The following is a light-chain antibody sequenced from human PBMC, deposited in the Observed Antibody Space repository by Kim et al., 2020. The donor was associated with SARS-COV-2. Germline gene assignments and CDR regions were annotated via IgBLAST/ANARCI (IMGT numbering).Light chain of an antibody. CDR2: LEGSGSY. J-gene: IGLJ3*02. Sequence: SGKLTCTLGSGHSSYIIAWHQQQPGKAPRYLMKLEGSGSYNKGSGVPDRFSGSSSGADRYLTISNLQSEDEADYYCETWDSNTRVFGGGTQLTVL. CDR1: SGHSSYI. V-gene: IGLV4-60*03. CDR3: ETWDSNTRV.